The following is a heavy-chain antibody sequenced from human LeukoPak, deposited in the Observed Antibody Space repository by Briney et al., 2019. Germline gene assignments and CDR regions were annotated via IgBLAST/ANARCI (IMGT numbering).Heavy chain of an antibody. CDR1: GFTFSSYE. V-gene: IGHV3-48*03. CDR2: ISSSGFTI. D-gene: IGHD5-12*01. CDR3: ARLGDKDVDIVATIEWGFDY. J-gene: IGHJ4*02. Sequence: PGGSLRLSCATSGFTFSSYEMNWVRQAPGKGLEWVSYISSSGFTIYYADSVKGRCTISRDNARNSLFLQMNSLRAEDTAVYYCARLGDKDVDIVATIEWGFDYWGQGTLVTVSS.